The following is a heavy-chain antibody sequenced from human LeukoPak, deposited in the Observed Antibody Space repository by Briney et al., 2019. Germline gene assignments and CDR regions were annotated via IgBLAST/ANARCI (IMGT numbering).Heavy chain of an antibody. Sequence: SETLSLTCAVYGGSFSGYYWSWIRQPPGKGLEWIGEINHSGSTNYNPSLKSRVTISVDTSKNQFSLKLSSVTAADTAVYYCARDERWVAALNYWGQGTLVTISS. D-gene: IGHD6-13*01. CDR1: GGSFSGYY. V-gene: IGHV4-34*01. CDR2: INHSGST. CDR3: ARDERWVAALNY. J-gene: IGHJ4*02.